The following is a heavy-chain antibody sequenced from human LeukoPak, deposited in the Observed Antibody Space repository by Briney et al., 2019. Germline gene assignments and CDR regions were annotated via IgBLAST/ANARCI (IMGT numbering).Heavy chain of an antibody. D-gene: IGHD6-19*01. V-gene: IGHV4-59*01. CDR2: IYYSGST. Sequence: SETLSLTCTVSGGSISSYYWSWIRQPPGKGLEWIGYIYYSGSTNYNPSLKSRVTISVDTSKNQFPLKLSSVTAADTAVYYCARGRTLSSGWYLSPEYYFDYWGQGTLVTVSS. J-gene: IGHJ4*02. CDR1: GGSISSYY. CDR3: ARGRTLSSGWYLSPEYYFDY.